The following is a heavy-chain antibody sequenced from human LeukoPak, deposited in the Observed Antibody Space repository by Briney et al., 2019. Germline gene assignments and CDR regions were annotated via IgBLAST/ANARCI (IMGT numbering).Heavy chain of an antibody. CDR3: ARDLLKVIVGATGY. CDR1: GFTFSSYS. D-gene: IGHD1-26*01. V-gene: IGHV3-21*01. Sequence: PGGSLRLSCAASGFTFSSYSMNWVRQAPGKGLEWVSSISSSSSYIYYADSVKGRFTISRDNAKNSLYLQMNSLRAEDTAVYYCARDLLKVIVGATGYWGQGTLVTVSS. J-gene: IGHJ4*02. CDR2: ISSSSSYI.